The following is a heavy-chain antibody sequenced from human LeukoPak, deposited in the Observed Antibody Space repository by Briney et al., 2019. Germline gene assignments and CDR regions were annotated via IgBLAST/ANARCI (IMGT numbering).Heavy chain of an antibody. CDR2: IYHSGST. CDR3: ARRGPLDAFDI. V-gene: IGHV4-38-2*02. Sequence: PSETLSLTCTVSGYSISSGYYWGWIRQPPGKGLEWIGSIYHSGSTYYNPSLKSRVTISVDTSKNQFSLKLSSVTAADTAVYYCARRGPLDAFDIWGQGTMVTVSS. CDR1: GYSISSGYY. J-gene: IGHJ3*02.